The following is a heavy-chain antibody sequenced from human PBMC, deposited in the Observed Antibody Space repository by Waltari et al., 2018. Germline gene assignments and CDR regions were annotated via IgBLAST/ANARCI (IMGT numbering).Heavy chain of an antibody. V-gene: IGHV3-30*02. CDR1: GFTFSSYG. Sequence: LRLSCAASGFTFSSYGMHWVRQAPGKGLEWVAFIRYDGSNKYYADSVKGRFTISRDNSKNTLYLQMNSLRAEDTAVYYCAKASGVQGFYYYGMDVWGQGTTVTVSS. J-gene: IGHJ6*02. CDR3: AKASGVQGFYYYGMDV. D-gene: IGHD3-10*01. CDR2: IRYDGSNK.